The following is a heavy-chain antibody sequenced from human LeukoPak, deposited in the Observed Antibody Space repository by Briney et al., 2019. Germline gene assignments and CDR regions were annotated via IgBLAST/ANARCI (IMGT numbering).Heavy chain of an antibody. CDR1: GYTFTGYY. V-gene: IGHV1-2*02. CDR2: INPNSGGT. CDR3: ARGAFYYDNAFDI. J-gene: IGHJ3*02. D-gene: IGHD3-22*01. Sequence: ASVKGSCKASGYTFTGYYMHWVRQAPGQGLEWMGWINPNSGGTNYAQRFQGRVTMTRDTSISTAYMELSRLRSDDTAVYYCARGAFYYDNAFDIWGQGTMVTVSS.